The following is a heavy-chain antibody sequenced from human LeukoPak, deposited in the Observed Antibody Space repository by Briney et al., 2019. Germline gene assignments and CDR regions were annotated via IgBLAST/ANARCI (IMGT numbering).Heavy chain of an antibody. CDR2: IIPILGIA. D-gene: IGHD3-9*01. CDR1: GYTFTTYG. Sequence: GASVKVSCKASGYTFTTYGISWVRQAPGQGLEWMGRIIPILGIANYAQKFQGRVTITADKSTSTAYMELSSLRSEDTAVYYCARDPGVLRYFDWLSNNWFDPWGQGTLVTVSS. CDR3: ARDPGVLRYFDWLSNNWFDP. J-gene: IGHJ5*02. V-gene: IGHV1-69*04.